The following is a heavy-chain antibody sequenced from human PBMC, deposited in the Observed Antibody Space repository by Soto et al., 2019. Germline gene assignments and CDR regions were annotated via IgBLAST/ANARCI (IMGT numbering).Heavy chain of an antibody. CDR3: ARDDSSGWYDPHWFDP. J-gene: IGHJ5*02. CDR2: IYPGDSDT. CDR1: YSFISYW. V-gene: IGHV5-51*01. Sequence: YSFISYWVGWVLQMPGKGLEWMGIIYPGDSDTRYSPSFQGQVTISADKSISTAYLQWSSLKASDTAMYYCARDDSSGWYDPHWFDPWGQGTLVTVSS. D-gene: IGHD6-19*01.